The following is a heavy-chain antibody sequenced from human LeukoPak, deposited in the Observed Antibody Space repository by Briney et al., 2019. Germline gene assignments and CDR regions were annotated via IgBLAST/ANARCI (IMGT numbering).Heavy chain of an antibody. CDR2: ISGSGGST. CDR3: AKVRSYMITFGGVIDY. Sequence: PGGSLRLSCAASGFTFSSYAMSWVRQAPGKGLEWVSAISGSGGSTYYADSEKGRFTISRDNSKNTLYRQMNSLRAEDTAVYYCAKVRSYMITFGGVIDYWGQGTLVTVSS. CDR1: GFTFSSYA. V-gene: IGHV3-23*01. D-gene: IGHD3-16*01. J-gene: IGHJ4*02.